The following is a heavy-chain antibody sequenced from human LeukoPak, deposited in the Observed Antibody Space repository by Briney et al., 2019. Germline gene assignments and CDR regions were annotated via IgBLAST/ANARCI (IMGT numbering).Heavy chain of an antibody. D-gene: IGHD2-15*01. Sequence: PSETLSLTCAVYGGSFSGYYWGWIRQPPGKGLEWIGSINYSGSTYYNPSLKRRVTISVNTSKTQFSLKMSSVTAADTAVYYWARDLSIVVVVAAIPDVFDYWGQGTLVTVSS. CDR3: ARDLSIVVVVAAIPDVFDY. J-gene: IGHJ4*02. CDR1: GGSFSGYY. CDR2: INYSGST. V-gene: IGHV4-34*01.